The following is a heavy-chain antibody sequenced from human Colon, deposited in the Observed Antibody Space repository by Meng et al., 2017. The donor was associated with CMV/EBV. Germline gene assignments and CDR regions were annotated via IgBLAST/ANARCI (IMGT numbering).Heavy chain of an antibody. Sequence: GGSLRLSCAASGFTFSSYDMNWVRQAPGKGLEWVSYISSKSDSIFQADSVKGRFTISRDNDKNTLYLQMNSLTVDDTAVYYCISEAAGGDYWGQGALVTVSS. J-gene: IGHJ4*02. CDR2: ISSKSDSI. CDR3: ISEAAGGDY. CDR1: GFTFSSYD. V-gene: IGHV3-48*03. D-gene: IGHD1-14*01.